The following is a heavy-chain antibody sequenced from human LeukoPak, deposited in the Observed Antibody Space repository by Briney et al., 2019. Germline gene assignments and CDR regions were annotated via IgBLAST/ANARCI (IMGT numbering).Heavy chain of an antibody. Sequence: ASVKVSCKASGYTFTGCYMHWVRQAPGQGLEWMGWINPNSGGTNYAQKFQGRVTMTRHTSISTAYMELSRLRSDDTAVYYCARVRYEYSSSFSYFDYWGQGTLVTVSS. CDR2: INPNSGGT. J-gene: IGHJ4*02. CDR3: ARVRYEYSSSFSYFDY. CDR1: GYTFTGCY. V-gene: IGHV1-2*02. D-gene: IGHD6-6*01.